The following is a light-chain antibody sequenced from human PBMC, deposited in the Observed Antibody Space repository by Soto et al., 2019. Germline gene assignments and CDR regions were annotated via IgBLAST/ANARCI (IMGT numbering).Light chain of an antibody. CDR2: DND. Sequence: QSALPQPPSVSAAPGHKVTISCSGSSSNIGYNYVSWYQHLPGTAPKLLSYDNDKRPPGISDRFSGSKSGTSATLDIAGLQTGDEADYHCGTWDTSLTDYVFGPGTKVTAL. CDR1: SSNIGYNY. J-gene: IGLJ1*01. V-gene: IGLV1-51*01. CDR3: GTWDTSLTDYV.